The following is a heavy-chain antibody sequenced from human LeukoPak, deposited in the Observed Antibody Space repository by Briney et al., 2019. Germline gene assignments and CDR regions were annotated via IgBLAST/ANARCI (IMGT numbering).Heavy chain of an antibody. CDR3: ARGSLAWYSSGVGWFDP. Sequence: SQTLSLTCTGSGCSISRGSYSWSWIRQPAGKGLEWIGRIYTSGTTNYNPSLKSRVTISVDTSKNQFSLRLSSVTAADPAVYYCARGSLAWYSSGVGWFDPWGQGTQVTVSS. CDR2: IYTSGTT. CDR1: GCSISRGSYS. D-gene: IGHD6-19*01. J-gene: IGHJ5*02. V-gene: IGHV4-61*02.